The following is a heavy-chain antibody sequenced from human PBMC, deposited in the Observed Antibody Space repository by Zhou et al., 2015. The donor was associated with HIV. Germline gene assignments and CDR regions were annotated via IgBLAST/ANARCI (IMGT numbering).Heavy chain of an antibody. D-gene: IGHD6-13*01. Sequence: QVQLVQSGAEVKKPGSSVKVSCKASGGTFSSFAITWVRQAPGQGLEWMGGIIPIFGTTKYAQKFQGRVTITADESTSTAYMELSSLRSEDTAVYYCAKVAPWDSSSWSYYYMDVWGKGTTVTVSS. CDR3: AKVAPWDSSSWSYYYMDV. J-gene: IGHJ6*03. V-gene: IGHV1-69*01. CDR2: IIPIFGTT. CDR1: GGTFSSFA.